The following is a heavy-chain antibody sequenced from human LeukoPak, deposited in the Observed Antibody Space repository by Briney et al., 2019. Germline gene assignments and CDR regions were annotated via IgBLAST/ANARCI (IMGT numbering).Heavy chain of an antibody. CDR2: INHSGST. CDR1: GGSFSGYY. J-gene: IGHJ3*02. CDR3: ARDFLGVLGAFDI. Sequence: KPSETLSLTCAVYGGSFSGYYWSWIRQPPGKGLEWIGEINHSGSTNYNPSLKSRVTISVDTSKNQFSLKLSSVTAADTAVYYCARDFLGVLGAFDIWGQGTMVTVSS. D-gene: IGHD3-16*01. V-gene: IGHV4-34*01.